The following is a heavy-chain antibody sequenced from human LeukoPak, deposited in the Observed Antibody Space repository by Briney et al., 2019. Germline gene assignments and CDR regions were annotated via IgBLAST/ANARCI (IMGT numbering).Heavy chain of an antibody. J-gene: IGHJ3*02. V-gene: IGHV4-59*01. CDR3: ARVRFDTAMVEDI. D-gene: IGHD5-18*01. Sequence: SETLSLTCSVSGGSISSYYWSWIRQPPGKGLEWIGYIYYSGSTNYNPSLKSRVTISVDTSKNQFSLKLSSVTAADTAVYYCARVRFDTAMVEDIWGQGTMVTVSS. CDR2: IYYSGST. CDR1: GGSISSYY.